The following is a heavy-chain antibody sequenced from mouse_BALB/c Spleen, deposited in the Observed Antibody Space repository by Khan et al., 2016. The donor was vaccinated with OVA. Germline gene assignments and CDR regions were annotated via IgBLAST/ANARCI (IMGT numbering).Heavy chain of an antibody. J-gene: IGHJ3*01. CDR3: TSGAGGSRFAY. CDR2: ISTYYGDV. CDR1: GYTFTDFT. Sequence: QVQLKQSGAELVRPGVSVKISCKGSGYTFTDFTIHWVKQSHALSLEWIGVISTYYGDVTYNQKFKGKATMTVDKSSSTTYMELARLTSEDSAIYICTSGAGGSRFAYWGQGTLVTVSA. V-gene: IGHV1S137*01.